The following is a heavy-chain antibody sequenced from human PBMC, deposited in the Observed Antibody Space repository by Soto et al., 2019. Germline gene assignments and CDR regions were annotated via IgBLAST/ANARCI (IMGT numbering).Heavy chain of an antibody. Sequence: RASVKVSCKASGYTFTSYGISWVRQAPGQGLEWMGWISAYNGNTNYAQKLQGRVTMTTDTSTSTAYMELRSLRSDDTAVYYCATGPLDYVWGSYRYSYFDYWGQGTLVTVSS. V-gene: IGHV1-18*04. CDR1: GYTFTSYG. D-gene: IGHD3-16*02. J-gene: IGHJ4*02. CDR3: ATGPLDYVWGSYRYSYFDY. CDR2: ISAYNGNT.